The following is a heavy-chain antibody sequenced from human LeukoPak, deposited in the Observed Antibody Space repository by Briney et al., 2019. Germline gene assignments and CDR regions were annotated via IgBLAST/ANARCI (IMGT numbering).Heavy chain of an antibody. CDR1: GYTFTGYY. CDR3: ARVFVKRDAFDI. Sequence: ASVTVSCKASGYTFTGYYMHWVRQAPGQGLEWMGWINPNSGGTNYAQKFQGRVTITRDTSISTAYMELSRLRSDDTAVYYCARVFVKRDAFDIWGQGTMVTVSS. V-gene: IGHV1-2*02. D-gene: IGHD3-16*02. J-gene: IGHJ3*02. CDR2: INPNSGGT.